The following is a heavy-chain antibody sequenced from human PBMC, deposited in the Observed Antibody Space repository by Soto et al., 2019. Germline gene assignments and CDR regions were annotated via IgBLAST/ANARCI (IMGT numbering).Heavy chain of an antibody. D-gene: IGHD1-26*01. CDR3: ARDKVGAIDC. V-gene: IGHV1-8*02. CDR1: GYIFISCC. J-gene: IGHJ4*02. Sequence: ASVQVSSKASGYIFISCCISWVRQATGQGLEWMGWMNPNSGNTSYAQKLQGRVTMTRNTSISTAYMELSSLRSEDTAVYYCARDKVGAIDCWGQGTLVTVSS. CDR2: MNPNSGNT.